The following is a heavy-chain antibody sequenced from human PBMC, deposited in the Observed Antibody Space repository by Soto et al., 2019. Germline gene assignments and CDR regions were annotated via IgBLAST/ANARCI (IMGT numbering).Heavy chain of an antibody. CDR3: VIHDNPISLTH. J-gene: IGHJ4*02. V-gene: IGHV1-18*04. D-gene: IGHD3-22*01. CDR1: GYNFLDSG. CDR2: IGLYHTLT. Sequence: QIQMVQSGAEVKKPGASVKVSCQPSGYNFLDSGTNWVRKAPEQDLQWMGGIGLYHTLTKYTPQFQDRVTITSDTSTRTVYMELRSLRSDDTATYYCVIHDNPISLTHWGPGTRITVSA.